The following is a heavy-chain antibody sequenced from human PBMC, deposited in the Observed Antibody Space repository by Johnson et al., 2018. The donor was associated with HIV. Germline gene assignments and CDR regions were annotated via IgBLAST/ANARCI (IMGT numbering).Heavy chain of an antibody. J-gene: IGHJ3*02. CDR3: ARGNMIVVVSGGFDI. D-gene: IGHD3-22*01. CDR1: GFTFSDYY. V-gene: IGHV3-11*01. CDR2: ISGSGGST. Sequence: VQLVESGGGLVKPGGSLRLSCAASGFTFSDYYMNWIRQAPGKGLEWVSYISGSGGSTYYADSVKGRFTISRDNSKNTLYLQMNSLRAEDTAVYYCARGNMIVVVSGGFDIWGQGTMVTVSS.